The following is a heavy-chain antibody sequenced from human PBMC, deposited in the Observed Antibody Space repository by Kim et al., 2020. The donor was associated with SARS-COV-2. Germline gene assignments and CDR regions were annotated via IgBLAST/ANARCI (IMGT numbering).Heavy chain of an antibody. CDR3: ASSRTAMEQNYYDSSGYPSGY. CDR1: GYTFTSYY. V-gene: IGHV1-46*01. CDR2: INPSGGST. J-gene: IGHJ4*02. D-gene: IGHD3-22*01. Sequence: ASVKVSCKASGYTFTSYYMHWVRQAPGQGLEWMGIINPSGGSTSYAQKFQGRVTMTRDTSTSTVYMELSSLRSEDTAVYYCASSRTAMEQNYYDSSGYPSGYWGQGTLVTVSS.